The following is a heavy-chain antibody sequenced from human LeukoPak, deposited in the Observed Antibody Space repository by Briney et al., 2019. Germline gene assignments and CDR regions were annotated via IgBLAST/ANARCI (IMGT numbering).Heavy chain of an antibody. CDR1: GYGFTSYW. CDR2: IYPGDSDT. D-gene: IGHD2-21*02. J-gene: IGHJ4*02. CDR3: ARAYCGGDCYSWAFDY. Sequence: GESLKISCKGSGYGFTSYWIGWVRQMPGKGLEWMGIIYPGDSDTRYSPSFQGQVTISADKSISTAYLQWSSLKASDTAMYYCARAYCGGDCYSWAFDYWGQGTLVTVSS. V-gene: IGHV5-51*01.